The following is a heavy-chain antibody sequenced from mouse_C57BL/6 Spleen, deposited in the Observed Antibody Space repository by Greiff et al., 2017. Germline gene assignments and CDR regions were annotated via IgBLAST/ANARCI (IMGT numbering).Heavy chain of an antibody. J-gene: IGHJ2*01. CDR1: GYAFSSYW. Sequence: VQRVESGAELVKPGASVKISCKASGYAFSSYWMNWVKQRPGKGLEWIGQIYPGDGDTNYNGKFKGKATLTADKSSSTAYMQLSSLTSEDSAVYFFARYYYGSSYGGSFDYWGQGTTLTVSS. D-gene: IGHD1-1*01. V-gene: IGHV1-80*01. CDR2: IYPGDGDT. CDR3: ARYYYGSSYGGSFDY.